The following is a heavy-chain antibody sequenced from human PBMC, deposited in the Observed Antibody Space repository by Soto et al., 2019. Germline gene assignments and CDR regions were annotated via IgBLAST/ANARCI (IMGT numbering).Heavy chain of an antibody. CDR1: GDIFNNYD. Sequence: QVQLVQSGAEVKQPGSSVKVSCKASGDIFNNYDISWLRQAPGQGLEWMGGIIPVFGTTYYAQKFQGRVTITADESTSTAYMTLRRLRSEDTALYYCARYSWGVEYWGQGTLVTVSA. V-gene: IGHV1-69*01. CDR3: ARYSWGVEY. D-gene: IGHD2-15*01. J-gene: IGHJ4*02. CDR2: IIPVFGTT.